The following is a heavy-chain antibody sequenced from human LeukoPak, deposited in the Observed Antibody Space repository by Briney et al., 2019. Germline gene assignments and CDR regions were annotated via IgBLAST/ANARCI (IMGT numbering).Heavy chain of an antibody. CDR3: ARDRSYDTRIVDF. J-gene: IGHJ4*02. D-gene: IGHD3-22*01. CDR1: GGSISGYY. Sequence: SETLSLTCTVSGGSISGYYWSWIRQPAGKGREWIGRIYTSGNTNYTPSLKSRVTMSVDTSKNQFSLKLSSVTAADTAVYYCARDRSYDTRIVDFWGQGTLVTVSS. CDR2: IYTSGNT. V-gene: IGHV4-4*07.